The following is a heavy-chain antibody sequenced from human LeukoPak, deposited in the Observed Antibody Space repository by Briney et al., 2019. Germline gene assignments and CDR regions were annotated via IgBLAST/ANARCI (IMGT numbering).Heavy chain of an antibody. CDR2: INHSGST. CDR1: GGSSSGYY. Sequence: SETLSLTCAVYGGSSSGYYWSWIRQPPGKGLEWIGEINHSGSTNYNPSLKSRVTISVDTSKNQFSLKLSSVTAADTAVYYCARRSAPYCSGGSCYPGPDFDYWGQGTLVTVSS. CDR3: ARRSAPYCSGGSCYPGPDFDY. J-gene: IGHJ4*02. D-gene: IGHD2-15*01. V-gene: IGHV4-34*01.